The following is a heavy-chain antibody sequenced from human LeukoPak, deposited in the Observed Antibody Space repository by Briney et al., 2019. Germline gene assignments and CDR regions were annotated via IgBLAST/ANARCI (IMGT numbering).Heavy chain of an antibody. CDR3: ARGGGARIFDGWFDP. J-gene: IGHJ5*02. D-gene: IGHD1-26*01. V-gene: IGHV4-59*12. CDR1: GGSISSYY. CDR2: IYYSGST. Sequence: PSETLSLTCTVSGGSISSYYWSWIRQPPGKGLEWIGYIYYSGSTNYNPSLKSRVTISVDTSKNQFSLKLSSVTAADTAVYYCARGGGARIFDGWFDPWGQGTLVTVSS.